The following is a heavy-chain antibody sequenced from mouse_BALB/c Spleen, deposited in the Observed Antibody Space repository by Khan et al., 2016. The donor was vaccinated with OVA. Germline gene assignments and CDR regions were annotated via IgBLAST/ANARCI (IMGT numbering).Heavy chain of an antibody. J-gene: IGHJ3*01. CDR2: ISYSGRT. Sequence: QLVESGPGLVKPSLSLSLTCTVTGYSITSDYAWNWIRQFPGHKLEWMGYISYSGRTSYTPSLKSRISITRDTSKNQFFLQLNSVTTEDTATYFCVRGRAYWGQGTLVTVSA. CDR3: VRGRAY. D-gene: IGHD3-3*01. CDR1: GYSITSDYA. V-gene: IGHV3-2*02.